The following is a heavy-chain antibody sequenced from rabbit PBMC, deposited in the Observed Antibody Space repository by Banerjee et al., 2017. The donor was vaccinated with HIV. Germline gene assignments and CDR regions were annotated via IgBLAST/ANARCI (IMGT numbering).Heavy chain of an antibody. CDR1: GFSLFYYW. D-gene: IGHD3-1*01. CDR3: ARGPGGVGYDL. J-gene: IGHJ6*01. CDR2: IYAGDGST. V-gene: IGHV1S42*01. Sequence: EESGGGLVKPGGTLTLTCKASGFSLFYYWMCWVRQAPGKGLDLIGCIYAGDGSTDYTNWVNGRFTISKTSSTVDLKMTSLTAADTATYFCARGPGGVGYDLWGQGTLVTVS.